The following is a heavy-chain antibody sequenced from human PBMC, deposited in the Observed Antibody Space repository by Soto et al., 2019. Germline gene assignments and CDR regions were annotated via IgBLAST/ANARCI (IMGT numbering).Heavy chain of an antibody. V-gene: IGHV4-59*01. CDR1: GDSISSYY. J-gene: IGHJ4*02. Sequence: SETLSLTCTGSGDSISSYYCSWFRQPPGKGLEWIGYIYYNGFTSYNPSLKSRVTISVDKSKNQFSLKVSSVTAADTAVYYCASTLIGYFDYWGQGTLVTVSS. CDR2: IYYNGFT. CDR3: ASTLIGYFDY.